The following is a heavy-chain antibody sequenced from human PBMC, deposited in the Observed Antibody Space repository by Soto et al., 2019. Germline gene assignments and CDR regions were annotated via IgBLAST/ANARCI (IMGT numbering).Heavy chain of an antibody. CDR3: ARIYDSSGYVDY. CDR2: IYFRGST. CDR1: GGSISSGHYY. J-gene: IGHJ4*02. Sequence: QVQLQESGPGLVKPSQTLSLTCTVSGGSISSGHYYWSWIRQPPGKGLEWIGNIYFRGSTYYSPSLKGRGTISVDPSKHQFSLQLSAVTAADTAVYYCARIYDSSGYVDYWGPGTLVTVSS. V-gene: IGHV4-30-4*01. D-gene: IGHD3-22*01.